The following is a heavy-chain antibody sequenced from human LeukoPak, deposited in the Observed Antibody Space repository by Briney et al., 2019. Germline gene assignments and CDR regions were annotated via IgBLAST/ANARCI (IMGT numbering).Heavy chain of an antibody. Sequence: GESLKVSCKGSGYSFTSYWIGWVRQMPGKGLEWMGIIYPGDSDTRYSPSFQGQVTISADKSISTAYLQWSSLKASDTAMYYCARLTVAGTRGNWFDPWGQGTLVTVSS. CDR3: ARLTVAGTRGNWFDP. D-gene: IGHD6-19*01. CDR2: IYPGDSDT. CDR1: GYSFTSYW. V-gene: IGHV5-51*01. J-gene: IGHJ5*02.